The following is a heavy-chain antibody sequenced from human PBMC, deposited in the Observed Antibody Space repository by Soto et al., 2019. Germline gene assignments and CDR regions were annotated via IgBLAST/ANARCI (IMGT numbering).Heavy chain of an antibody. CDR2: TYYRSRFFS. D-gene: IGHD3-10*01. CDR3: VRDRYSSSGWFDP. J-gene: IGHJ5*02. V-gene: IGHV6-1*01. CDR1: GDSVSSYSTA. Sequence: SQTLSLTCAISGDSVSSYSTAWNWIRQSPSGGLEWLGRTYYRSRFFSDYAESVKSRIIINPDTSKNQFSLQLKSVTPEDTAVYYCVRDRYSSSGWFDPWGQGTPVTVSS.